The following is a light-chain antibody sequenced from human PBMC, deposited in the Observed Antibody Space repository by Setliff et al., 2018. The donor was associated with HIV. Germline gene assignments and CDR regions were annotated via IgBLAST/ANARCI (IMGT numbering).Light chain of an antibody. CDR3: SSYTSTKTYV. V-gene: IGLV2-14*01. J-gene: IGLJ1*01. Sequence: QSVLTQPASVSGSPGQSITISCTGTSSDVGGYNYVSWYQQHPGKAPKVMIYDVSERPSGVSNRFSGSKSGNTASLTISGLHAEDEADYYCSSYTSTKTYVFGTGTKVTVL. CDR2: DVS. CDR1: SSDVGGYNY.